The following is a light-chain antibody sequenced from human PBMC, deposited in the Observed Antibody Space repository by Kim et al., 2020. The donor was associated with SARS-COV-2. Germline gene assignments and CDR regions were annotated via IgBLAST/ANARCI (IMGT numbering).Light chain of an antibody. CDR2: DTS. J-gene: IGLJ3*02. CDR1: AGPVARYHY. CDR3: LLTYGDPRPWV. V-gene: IGLV7-46*01. Sequence: TVTLTCVNSAGPVARYHYPYWIQQKPCQAPRTLIYDTSKTHSWTPARFSGSLIGGKAALTLSGAQPEDEADYYCLLTYGDPRPWVFGGGTKVTVL.